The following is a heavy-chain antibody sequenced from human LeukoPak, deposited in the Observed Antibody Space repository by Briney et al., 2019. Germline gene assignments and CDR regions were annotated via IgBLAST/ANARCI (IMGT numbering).Heavy chain of an antibody. CDR2: IIPIFGTA. CDR1: GYTFTGYY. CDR3: ARDQEAIFGVVTYYFDY. V-gene: IGHV1-69*13. Sequence: SVKVSCKASGYTFTGYYMHWVRQAPGQGLEWMGGIIPIFGTANYAQKFQGRVTITADESTSTAYMELSSLRSEDTAVYYCARDQEAIFGVVTYYFDYWGQGTLVTVSS. J-gene: IGHJ4*02. D-gene: IGHD3-3*01.